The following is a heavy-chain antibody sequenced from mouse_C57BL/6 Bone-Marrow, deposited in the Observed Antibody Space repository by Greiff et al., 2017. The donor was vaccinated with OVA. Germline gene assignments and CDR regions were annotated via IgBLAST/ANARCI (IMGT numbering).Heavy chain of an antibody. CDR1: GYTFTSYW. V-gene: IGHV1-55*01. Sequence: QVQLKQPGAELVKPGASVKMSCKASGYTFTSYWITWVKQRPGQGLEWIGDTYPGSGSTNYNEKFKSKATLTVDTSSSTAYMQLSSLTSEDSAVYYCARWDYSNYKKTDYWGQGTTLTVSS. J-gene: IGHJ2*01. D-gene: IGHD2-5*01. CDR2: TYPGSGST. CDR3: ARWDYSNYKKTDY.